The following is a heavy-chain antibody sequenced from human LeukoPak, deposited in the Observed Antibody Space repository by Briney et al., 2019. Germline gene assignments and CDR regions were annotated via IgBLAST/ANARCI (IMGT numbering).Heavy chain of an antibody. CDR1: GYSFTSYW. V-gene: IGHV5-51*01. J-gene: IGHJ4*02. CDR2: IYPGDSDT. D-gene: IGHD4-23*01. Sequence: GESLKISCKGSGYSFTSYWIGWVRQMPGKGLEWMGIIYPGDSDTRYSPSFQGQVTISADKSISTAYLQWSSLKASDTAMYDCARHKTTVVTPFDYWGQGTLVTVSS. CDR3: ARHKTTVVTPFDY.